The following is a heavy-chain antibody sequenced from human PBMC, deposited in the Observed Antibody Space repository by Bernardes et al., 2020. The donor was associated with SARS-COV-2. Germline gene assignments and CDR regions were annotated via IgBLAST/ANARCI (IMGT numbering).Heavy chain of an antibody. V-gene: IGHV1-24*01. D-gene: IGHD2-2*01. CDR1: GYTLTELS. J-gene: IGHJ6*02. CDR3: ATVSVPAAILYYYGMDV. Sequence: ASMKVSCKVSGYTLTELSMHWVRQAPGKGLEWMGGFDPEDGETIYAQKFQGRVTMTEDTSTDTAYMELSSLRTEDTAVYYCATVSVPAAILYYYGMDVWGQGTTVTVSS. CDR2: FDPEDGET.